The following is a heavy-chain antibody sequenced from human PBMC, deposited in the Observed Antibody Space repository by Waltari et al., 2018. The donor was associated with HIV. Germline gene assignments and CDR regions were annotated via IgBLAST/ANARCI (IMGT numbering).Heavy chain of an antibody. CDR1: GFTFSTYG. V-gene: IGHV3-64*01. CDR3: ARTNYYDY. Sequence: EVHLVQSGGGLVQPGESLSLSCEASGFTFSTYGMNWVRQAPGRGLEYVAGISSNGGTTSYANSVKGRFTISRDNSKNTLYLQMGSLRAEDTAVYYCARTNYYDYRGQGALVTVSS. J-gene: IGHJ4*02. D-gene: IGHD2-8*01. CDR2: ISSNGGTT.